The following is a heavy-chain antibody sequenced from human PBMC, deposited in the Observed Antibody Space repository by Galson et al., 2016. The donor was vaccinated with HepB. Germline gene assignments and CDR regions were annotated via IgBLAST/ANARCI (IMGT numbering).Heavy chain of an antibody. Sequence: SLRLSCAASGFTFSRHGIHWVRQAPGKGLEWVAAVSSDLTNKYYADSVKGRFTISRDNFNNTLYLQMNSLRAEDTAVYYCAKVIPSTIIIINALDNWGQGTLVTVSS. D-gene: IGHD3-10*01. V-gene: IGHV3-30*18. J-gene: IGHJ4*02. CDR3: AKVIPSTIIIINALDN. CDR2: VSSDLTNK. CDR1: GFTFSRHG.